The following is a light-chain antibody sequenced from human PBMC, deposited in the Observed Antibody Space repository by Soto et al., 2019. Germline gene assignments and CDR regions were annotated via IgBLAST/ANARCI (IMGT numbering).Light chain of an antibody. J-gene: IGKJ4*01. CDR2: GAS. CDR3: QQYNNWPLT. CDR1: QSVSSN. V-gene: IGKV3-15*01. Sequence: EIVMTQSPATLSVSAGERATLSCRASQSVSSNLAWHQQKPGQAPRLLIYGASTRATGIPARFSGSGSGTEFTLTISSLQSEDFAVYYCQQYNNWPLTFGGGTKVEIK.